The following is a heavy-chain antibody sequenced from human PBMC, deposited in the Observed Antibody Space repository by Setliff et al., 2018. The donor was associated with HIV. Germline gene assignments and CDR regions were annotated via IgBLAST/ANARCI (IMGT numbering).Heavy chain of an antibody. CDR1: GGSISSGRYY. CDR2: IYTGGSP. J-gene: IGHJ4*02. Sequence: PSETLSLTCTVSGGSISSGRYYWSWIRQPAGKGLEWIGHIYTGGSPNYNPSLKSRVIVSIDTSKDQFSLNLFHVTPADTAVYHCARSVVGAPRNPYYFDYWGLGLLVTVSS. V-gene: IGHV4-61*09. CDR3: ARSVVGAPRNPYYFDY. D-gene: IGHD2-15*01.